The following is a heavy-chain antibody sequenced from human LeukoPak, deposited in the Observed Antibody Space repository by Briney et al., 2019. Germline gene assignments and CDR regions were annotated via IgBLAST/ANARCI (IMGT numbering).Heavy chain of an antibody. V-gene: IGHV3-48*01. J-gene: IGHJ6*02. CDR3: AKDYHDSSGYYHYYYGMDV. Sequence: GGSLRLSCAASGFTFSSYSMNWVRQAPGKGLEWVSYISSSSSTIYYADSVKGRFTISRDNSKSTLYLQMNSLRAEDTAVYYCAKDYHDSSGYYHYYYGMDVWGQGTTVTVSS. CDR1: GFTFSSYS. CDR2: ISSSSSTI. D-gene: IGHD3-22*01.